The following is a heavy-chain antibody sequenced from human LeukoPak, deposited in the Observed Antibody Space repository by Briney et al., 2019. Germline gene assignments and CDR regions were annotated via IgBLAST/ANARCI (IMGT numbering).Heavy chain of an antibody. CDR2: TRNRANSYTT. J-gene: IGHJ6*02. Sequence: GGSLRLSCAASGFTLSDHYMDWVRQAPGKGLEWVGRTRNRANSYTTDYAASVKGRFTISRDDLKSSLYLQMNSLRTEDTAVYYCARDIGGSSWYHWDTSYGMDVWGQGTTVTVSS. D-gene: IGHD6-13*01. CDR1: GFTLSDHY. CDR3: ARDIGGSSWYHWDTSYGMDV. V-gene: IGHV3-72*01.